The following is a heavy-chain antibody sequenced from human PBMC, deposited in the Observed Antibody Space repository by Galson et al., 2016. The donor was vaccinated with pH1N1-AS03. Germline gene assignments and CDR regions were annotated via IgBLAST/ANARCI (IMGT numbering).Heavy chain of an antibody. CDR3: ARHGEPATLSGWFDP. CDR1: GSNFTNYW. V-gene: IGHV5-51*01. J-gene: IGHJ5*02. Sequence: QSGAEVKKPGESLKISCKASGSNFTNYWIGWVRQMPGKGLEWMGIIDPRDSDTRYSPSFQGQVTISVDKSFSTAYIQWGSLKASDTARYYCARHGEPATLSGWFDPWGQGTLVTVSS. CDR2: IDPRDSDT. D-gene: IGHD1-26*01.